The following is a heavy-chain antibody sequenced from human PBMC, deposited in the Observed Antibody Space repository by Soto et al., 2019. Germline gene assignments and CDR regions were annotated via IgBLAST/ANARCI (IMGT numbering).Heavy chain of an antibody. Sequence: SETLSLTCTVSGGSISNANYYWSWIRHHPGKGLEWIGYIYYTGTTYYSPSLESRVAISVDTSQNQFSLKLGAVTAADTAVYYCTRDPRNYYDSIGSANWFDPWGQGTLVTVSS. CDR2: IYYTGTT. V-gene: IGHV4-31*03. CDR3: TRDPRNYYDSIGSANWFDP. CDR1: GGSISNANYY. J-gene: IGHJ5*02. D-gene: IGHD3-22*01.